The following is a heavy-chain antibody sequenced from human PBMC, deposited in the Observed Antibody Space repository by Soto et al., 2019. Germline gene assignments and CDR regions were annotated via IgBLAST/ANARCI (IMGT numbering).Heavy chain of an antibody. D-gene: IGHD6-13*01. CDR3: ARDGAGIASAGTYYYYGMDV. J-gene: IGHJ6*02. Sequence: LTCTVSGGSISSYYWSWIRKPPGKGLEWIGYIYYSGSTNYNPSLKSRVTISVDTSKNQFSLKLSSVTAADTAVYYCARDGAGIASAGTYYYYGMDVWGQGITVTFS. CDR1: GGSISSYY. V-gene: IGHV4-59*01. CDR2: IYYSGST.